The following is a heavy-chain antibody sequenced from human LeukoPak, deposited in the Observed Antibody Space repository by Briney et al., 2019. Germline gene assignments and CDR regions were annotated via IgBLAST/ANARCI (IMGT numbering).Heavy chain of an antibody. CDR3: AREYNWNYINWFDP. D-gene: IGHD1-7*01. CDR1: GGSISSYY. Sequence: PSETLSLTCTVSGGSISSYYWSWIRQPPGKGLEWIGYIYYSGSTNYNPSLKSRVTISVDTSKNQFSLKLSSVTAADTAVYYCAREYNWNYINWFDPWGQGTLVTVSS. V-gene: IGHV4-59*01. CDR2: IYYSGST. J-gene: IGHJ5*02.